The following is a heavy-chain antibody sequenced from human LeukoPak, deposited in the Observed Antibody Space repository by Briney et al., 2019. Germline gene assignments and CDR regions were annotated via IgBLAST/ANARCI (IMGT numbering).Heavy chain of an antibody. J-gene: IGHJ4*02. V-gene: IGHV1-2*02. D-gene: IGHD1-26*01. CDR3: ARGKVIVPDY. CDR1: GYTFTGYY. CDR2: INPNSGGT. Sequence: GASVKVSCKASGYTFTGYYMHWMRQAPGQGPEWMGWINPNSGGTSYAQKFQGRVTMTRDTSISTAYMELSRLRSDDTAVYYCARGKVIVPDYWGQGTLVTVSS.